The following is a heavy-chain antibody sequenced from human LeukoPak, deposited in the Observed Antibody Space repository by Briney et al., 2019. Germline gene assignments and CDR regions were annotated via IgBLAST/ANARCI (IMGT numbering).Heavy chain of an antibody. CDR2: IYPGDSDT. Sequence: GESLKISCKGSGYSFTSYWIGWVRPMPGKGLEWMGIIYPGDSDTRYSPSFQGQVIISADKSIDTAYLQWSSLEASATAMYYCARRGGSRAFDSWGQGTLVTVSS. D-gene: IGHD6-13*01. CDR3: ARRGGSRAFDS. V-gene: IGHV5-51*01. J-gene: IGHJ4*02. CDR1: GYSFTSYW.